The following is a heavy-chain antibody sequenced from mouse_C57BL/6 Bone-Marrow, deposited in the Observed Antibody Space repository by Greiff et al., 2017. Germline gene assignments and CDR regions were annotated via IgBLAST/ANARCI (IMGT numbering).Heavy chain of an antibody. J-gene: IGHJ3*01. CDR1: GYTFTSSW. CDR2: IDPSDSYP. V-gene: IGHV1-50*01. CDR3: EREGTDYYSSWYAY. D-gene: IGHD2-5*01. Sequence: VQLQQPGAELVKPGASVKLSCTASGYTFTSSWMQWVKQRPGQGLEWIGEIDPSDSYPTYNQKFKGKATLTVDTSASTAYMQLSSQTSGDSAVYNCEREGTDYYSSWYAYWGQGTLVTVSA.